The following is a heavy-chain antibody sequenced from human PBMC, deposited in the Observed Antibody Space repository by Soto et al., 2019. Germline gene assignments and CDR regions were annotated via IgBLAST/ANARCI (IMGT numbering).Heavy chain of an antibody. J-gene: IGHJ6*02. V-gene: IGHV3-11*06. D-gene: IGHD2-15*01. CDR1: GFTFSDYY. CDR3: ARVRVAGYCSGGSCYGMDV. CDR2: ISSSSSYT. Sequence: GVSMRLSCAASGFTFSDYYMSWIRQAPGKGLEWVSYISSSSSYTNYADSVKGRFTISRDNAKNSLYLQMNSLRADDTAVYYCARVRVAGYCSGGSCYGMDVWGRETTVTVSS.